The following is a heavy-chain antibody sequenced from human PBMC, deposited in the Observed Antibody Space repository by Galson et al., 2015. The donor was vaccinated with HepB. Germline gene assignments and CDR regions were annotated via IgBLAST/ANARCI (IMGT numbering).Heavy chain of an antibody. J-gene: IGHJ4*02. CDR1: GFTFSSYA. CDR2: ISSHGDST. Sequence: SLRLSCAASGFTFSSYAMHWVRQAAGKGLDFVSAISSHGDSTYYADSVKGRFTISRDNSKNTLYLQMSCLRAEDTALYYCVKCQQGYSGYDYLDYWGQGTLVTVSS. V-gene: IGHV3-64D*06. D-gene: IGHD5-12*01. CDR3: VKCQQGYSGYDYLDY.